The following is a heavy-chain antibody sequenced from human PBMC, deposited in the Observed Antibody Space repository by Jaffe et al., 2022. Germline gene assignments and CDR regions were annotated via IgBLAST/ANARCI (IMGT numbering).Heavy chain of an antibody. Sequence: EVQLVESGGVVVQSGGSLRLSCAASGFNLEDYTMHWVRQVPGKGLEWVSLISWDGITTSYADSVTGRFTISRDNSKNSLYLQMDSLRAEDTALYYCAKSPYKYCASNSCYILFNWGQGTLVTVSS. CDR2: ISWDGITT. V-gene: IGHV3-43*01. CDR1: GFNLEDYT. CDR3: AKSPYKYCASNSCYILFN. J-gene: IGHJ4*02. D-gene: IGHD2-2*02.